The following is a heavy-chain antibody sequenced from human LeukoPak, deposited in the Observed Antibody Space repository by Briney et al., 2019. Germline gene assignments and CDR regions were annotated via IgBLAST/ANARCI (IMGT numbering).Heavy chain of an antibody. CDR1: GFTFSDYG. D-gene: IGHD2-2*01. CDR2: IWYDGSNK. CDR3: ARDCQYCSNTNCRCC. J-gene: IGHJ4*02. V-gene: IGHV3-33*01. Sequence: GKSLRLSCTASGFTFSDYGMHWVRQPPGKGLEWVAIIWYDGSNKTYEDSVKGRFTISRDNSKNTLYLQMNSLRAENTAVYYCARDCQYCSNTNCRCCWGQGTLVTVSS.